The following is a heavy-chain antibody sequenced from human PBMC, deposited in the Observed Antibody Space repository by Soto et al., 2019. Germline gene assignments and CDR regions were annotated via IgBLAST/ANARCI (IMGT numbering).Heavy chain of an antibody. D-gene: IGHD3-16*01. V-gene: IGHV4-59*02. Sequence: SETLSLTRSVSGDSVTDYYWNWVRQTPEKALEWIGYFYYSGTTSYNPSLKGRATISVDTSKNQFSLKLTSVTAADTAVYYCIRGGVAAPPHFEFWGQGKLVTVSS. CDR3: IRGGVAAPPHFEF. CDR2: FYYSGTT. J-gene: IGHJ4*02. CDR1: GDSVTDYY.